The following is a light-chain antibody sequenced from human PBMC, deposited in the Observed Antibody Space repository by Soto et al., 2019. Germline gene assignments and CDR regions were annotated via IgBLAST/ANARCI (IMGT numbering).Light chain of an antibody. Sequence: EIVLTQSPATLSLSPGERATLSCRASHSISSYLAWYQQKPGQAPRLLIYDASNRATGIPARFSGGGSGTYFTLTTSSLELEEFAVYDCQQRSNWPPITFGQGTRLEIK. CDR1: HSISSY. V-gene: IGKV3-11*01. CDR2: DAS. CDR3: QQRSNWPPIT. J-gene: IGKJ5*01.